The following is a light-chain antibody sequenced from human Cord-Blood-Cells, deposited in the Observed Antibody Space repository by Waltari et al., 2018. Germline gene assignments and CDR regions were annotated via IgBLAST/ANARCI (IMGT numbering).Light chain of an antibody. V-gene: IGKV1-39*01. CDR1: QSISSY. Sequence: DIQMTQSPSSLSASVGARVTITCRASQSISSYLNWYQQKPGKAPKLLIYAASSLQSGVPSRFSGSGSGTDFTLPISSLQPEDFATYYCQQSYGTPITCGGGTKVEIK. CDR2: AAS. J-gene: IGKJ4*01. CDR3: QQSYGTPIT.